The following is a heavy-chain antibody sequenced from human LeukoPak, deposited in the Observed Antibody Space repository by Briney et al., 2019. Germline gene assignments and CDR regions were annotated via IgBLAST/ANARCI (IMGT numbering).Heavy chain of an antibody. J-gene: IGHJ4*02. D-gene: IGHD3-9*01. V-gene: IGHV3-23*01. Sequence: PGASLRLSCAASGFIFSNYAMSWVRQAPGKGLEWVSAIGGRDSGTYYADSVRGRFTVSRDDPKNTLYLQMNTLRAEDTAVYYCAKWGDYDILTGYYDSGYWGQGTLVTVSS. CDR3: AKWGDYDILTGYYDSGY. CDR1: GFIFSNYA. CDR2: IGGRDSGT.